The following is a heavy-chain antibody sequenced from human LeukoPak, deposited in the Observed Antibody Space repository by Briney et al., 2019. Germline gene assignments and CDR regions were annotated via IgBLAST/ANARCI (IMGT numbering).Heavy chain of an antibody. J-gene: IGHJ6*03. D-gene: IGHD6-13*01. Sequence: SVKVSCKASGGTFSSYAISWVRQAPGQGLEWMGGIIPISGTANYAQKFQGRVTITADKSTSTAYMELSSLRSEDTAVYYCARYVAAAPYYYYYMDVWGKGTTVTVSS. CDR2: IIPISGTA. CDR3: ARYVAAAPYYYYYMDV. V-gene: IGHV1-69*06. CDR1: GGTFSSYA.